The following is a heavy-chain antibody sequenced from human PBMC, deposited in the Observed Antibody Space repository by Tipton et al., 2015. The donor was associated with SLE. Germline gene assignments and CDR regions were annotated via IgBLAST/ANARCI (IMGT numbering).Heavy chain of an antibody. V-gene: IGHV4-31*03. CDR1: GGSISSSSYY. D-gene: IGHD3-3*01. CDR3: ASWSRSDAFDI. J-gene: IGHJ3*02. Sequence: TLSLTCTVSGGSISSSSYYWGWIRQPPGKGLEWIGYIYYSGSTYYNPSLKSRVTISVDTSKNQFSLKPSSVTAADTAVYYCASWSRSDAFDIWGQGTMVTVAS. CDR2: IYYSGST.